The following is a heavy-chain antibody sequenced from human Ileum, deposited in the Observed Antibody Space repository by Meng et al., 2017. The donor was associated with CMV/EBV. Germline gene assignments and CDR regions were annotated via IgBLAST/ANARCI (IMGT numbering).Heavy chain of an antibody. CDR2: IKQAGSEK. D-gene: IGHD4-23*01. CDR3: ATYGGKNAYYFDY. CDR1: GFSFSFYW. Sequence: GESLKISCAASGFSFSFYWMSWVRQAPGKGLEWVANIKQAGSEKYFVDSVKGRFTISRDNAKNSLYLQMNSLRAEDTAVYYCATYGGKNAYYFDYWGQGTLVTVSS. J-gene: IGHJ4*02. V-gene: IGHV3-7*01.